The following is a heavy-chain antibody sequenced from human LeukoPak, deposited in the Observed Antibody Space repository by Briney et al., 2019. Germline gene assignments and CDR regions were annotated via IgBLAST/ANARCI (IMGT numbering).Heavy chain of an antibody. V-gene: IGHV1-46*01. CDR2: INPSGGST. J-gene: IGHJ4*02. CDR1: GYTFTSYY. CDR3: ARGPDYYDSSGYYSDY. D-gene: IGHD3-22*01. Sequence: ASVTVSCKASGYTFTSYYMHWVRQAPGQGLEWMGIINPSGGSTSYAQKFQGRVTMTRDTSTSTVYMELSSLRSEDTAVYYCARGPDYYDSSGYYSDYWGQGTLVTVSS.